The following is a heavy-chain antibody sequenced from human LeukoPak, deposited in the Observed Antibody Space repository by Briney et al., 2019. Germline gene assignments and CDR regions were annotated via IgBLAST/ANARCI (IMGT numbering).Heavy chain of an antibody. V-gene: IGHV4-30-4*01. CDR2: IYYSGTT. D-gene: IGHD1-14*01. Sequence: SQTLSLTCSVSSGSINSGDFYWSWIRQPPGKGPEWIGFIYYSGTTYYNPSLGSRLTISVDTSKNQFFLKLRSVTAADTAVYYCARVGRKVGNHPPNWFDSWGRGTLVTVSS. J-gene: IGHJ5*01. CDR1: SGSINSGDFY. CDR3: ARVGRKVGNHPPNWFDS.